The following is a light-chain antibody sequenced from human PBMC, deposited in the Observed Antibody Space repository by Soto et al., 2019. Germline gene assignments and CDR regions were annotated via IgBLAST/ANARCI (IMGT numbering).Light chain of an antibody. CDR2: EVN. J-gene: IGLJ6*01. V-gene: IGLV2-14*01. Sequence: QSALTQPASVSGSPGQSVTISCTGPRSDIGDSNFISWYQHSPGKAPRLLIYEVNNRPSGVSRRFSGSKPGNTASLTISGLLVAHEPDYFSPLFRPGTPLVFGSGT. CDR1: RSDIGDSNF. CDR3: PLFRPGTPLV.